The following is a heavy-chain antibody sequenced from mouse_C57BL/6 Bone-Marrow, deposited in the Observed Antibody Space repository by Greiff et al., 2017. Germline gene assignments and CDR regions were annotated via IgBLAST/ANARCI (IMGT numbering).Heavy chain of an antibody. CDR1: GYAFSSSW. V-gene: IGHV1-82*01. Sequence: QVQLKQSGPELVKPGASVKISCKASGYAFSSSWMNWVKQRPGKGLEWIGRIYPGDGDTNYNGKFKGKATLTADKSSSTAYMQLSSLTSEDSAVYFCARARCAWVAYWGQGTLVTVSA. J-gene: IGHJ3*01. CDR2: IYPGDGDT. D-gene: IGHD3-3*01. CDR3: ARARCAWVAY.